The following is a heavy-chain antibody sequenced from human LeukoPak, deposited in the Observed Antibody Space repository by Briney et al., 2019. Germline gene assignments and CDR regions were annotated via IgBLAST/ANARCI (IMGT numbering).Heavy chain of an antibody. J-gene: IGHJ4*02. CDR2: IYHSGRT. V-gene: IGHV4-39*01. CDR1: GDSVSRSDSY. Sequence: EPSETLSLTCSVSGDSVSRSDSYWDWIRQPPGKGLEWIGTIYHSGRTYYSPSLKSRVTMSVDTSKNQFSLKLSSVTAADTAVYNCARFRVVSSPRYGDYQGVYWGQGTLVTVSS. CDR3: ARFRVVSSPRYGDYQGVY. D-gene: IGHD4-17*01.